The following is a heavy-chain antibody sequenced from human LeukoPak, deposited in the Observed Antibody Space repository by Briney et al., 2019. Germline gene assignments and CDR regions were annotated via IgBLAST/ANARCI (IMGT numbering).Heavy chain of an antibody. CDR1: GGSINSYY. CDR2: IYTSGST. D-gene: IGHD3-3*01. J-gene: IGHJ4*02. Sequence: SETLSLTCTVSGGSINSYYWGWIRQPAGKGLEWISRIYTSGSTNYNPSLKSRVTMSVDTSKNQFSLNLTSVTAADTAVYYCVRDQGFLAYWGQGTLVTVSS. CDR3: VRDQGFLAY. V-gene: IGHV4-4*07.